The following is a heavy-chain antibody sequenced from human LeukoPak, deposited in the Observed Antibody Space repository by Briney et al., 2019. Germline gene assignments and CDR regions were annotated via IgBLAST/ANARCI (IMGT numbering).Heavy chain of an antibody. Sequence: GGSLRLSCAASGFTFSSHAMSWVRQAPGKGLEWVSAISGSGGSTYYADSVKGRFTISRDNSKNTLYLQMNSLRAEDTAVYYCAKPYYYDSSGYLPEYFQHWGQGTLVTVSS. CDR2: ISGSGGST. CDR1: GFTFSSHA. V-gene: IGHV3-23*01. CDR3: AKPYYYDSSGYLPEYFQH. D-gene: IGHD3-22*01. J-gene: IGHJ1*01.